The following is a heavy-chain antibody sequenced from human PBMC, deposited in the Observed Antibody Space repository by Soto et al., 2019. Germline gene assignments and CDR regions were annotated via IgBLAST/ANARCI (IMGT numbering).Heavy chain of an antibody. CDR1: GFTFSSHA. CDR3: AKIMGARYYYGMDV. J-gene: IGHJ6*02. Sequence: GGSLRLSCAASGFTFSSHAMRWVRQAPGKGLEWVAAISGSGGSTYYADSVKVRFTISRDNSKNTLYLQMNSLRAEDTAVYYCAKIMGARYYYGMDVWGQGTTVTVSS. D-gene: IGHD2-8*01. CDR2: ISGSGGST. V-gene: IGHV3-23*01.